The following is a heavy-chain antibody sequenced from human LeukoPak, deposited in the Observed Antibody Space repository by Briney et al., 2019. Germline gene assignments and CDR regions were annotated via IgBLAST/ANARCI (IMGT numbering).Heavy chain of an antibody. CDR2: INPNSGGP. D-gene: IGHD5-18*01. V-gene: IGHV1-2*06. Sequence: ASVKVSCKPSGYSFTGYYIHWVRQAPGQGLEWMGRINPNSGGPNYGQKFQGTVTMTRDTSISTAYLELSNLRSDDTAAYYCVRGYSYVFYFAYGGQGSLVTAS. J-gene: IGHJ4*02. CDR3: VRGYSYVFYFAY. CDR1: GYSFTGYY.